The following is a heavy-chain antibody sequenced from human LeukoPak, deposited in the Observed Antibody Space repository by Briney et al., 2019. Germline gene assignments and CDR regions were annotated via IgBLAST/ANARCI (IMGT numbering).Heavy chain of an antibody. CDR2: ISAYNGNT. Sequence: GASVKVSCKASGYTFTDFGVSWVRQAPGQGLEWMGWISAYNGNTNYVQKFQGRVTMTTDTSTSTAYMELRSLRSDDTAVYYCARVGIQLWSYPGYWGQGTLVTVSS. CDR3: ARVGIQLWSYPGY. J-gene: IGHJ4*02. V-gene: IGHV1-18*01. CDR1: GYTFTDFG. D-gene: IGHD5-18*01.